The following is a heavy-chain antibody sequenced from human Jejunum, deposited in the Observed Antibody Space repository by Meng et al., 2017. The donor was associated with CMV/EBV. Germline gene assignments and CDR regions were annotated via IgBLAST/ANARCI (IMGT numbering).Heavy chain of an antibody. V-gene: IGHV3-74*01. J-gene: IGHJ5*02. Sequence: SCAASGFTFTNSWMHWVRQAPGKGLVRVSRIKSDGGTTYADFVKGRFTISRDNAKNTLYLQMNSLRPDDTAVYYCVRDTSSWPWGQGTLVTVSS. CDR3: VRDTSSWP. D-gene: IGHD6-13*01. CDR2: IKSDGGT. CDR1: GFTFTNSW.